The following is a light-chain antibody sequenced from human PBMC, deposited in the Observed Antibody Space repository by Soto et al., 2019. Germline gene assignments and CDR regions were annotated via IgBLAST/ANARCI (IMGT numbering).Light chain of an antibody. CDR2: GAT. V-gene: IGKV3-20*01. CDR3: QQYAASTLT. J-gene: IGKJ4*01. CDR1: QSVGRNY. Sequence: EIVLTQSPGTLPVSPGERATLSCRASQSVGRNYLAWYQQKPGQAPRLLIHGATSRATGIPDRFSGSGSGTDFTLTISRLEPEDFAVYYCQQYAASTLTFGGGTKVETK.